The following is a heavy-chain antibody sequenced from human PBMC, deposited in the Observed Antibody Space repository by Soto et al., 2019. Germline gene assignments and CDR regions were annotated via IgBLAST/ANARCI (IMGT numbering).Heavy chain of an antibody. Sequence: SETLFLTRPVSGGPIRSSGYYWSLNPQHPGKGLEWLGYIYYSGSAYYNPSLKSRVSISVDTSKNQFSLKLSSVTAADTAVYYCARSNNYDILTGYYYYYMDVWGKGTTVTVSS. D-gene: IGHD3-9*01. CDR2: IYYSGSA. CDR3: ARSNNYDILTGYYYYYMDV. V-gene: IGHV4-31*03. J-gene: IGHJ6*03. CDR1: GGPIRSSGYY.